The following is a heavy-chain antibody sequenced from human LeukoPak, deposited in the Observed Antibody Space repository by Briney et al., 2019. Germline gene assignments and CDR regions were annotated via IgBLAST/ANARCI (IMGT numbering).Heavy chain of an antibody. D-gene: IGHD6-13*01. Sequence: PGGSLRLSCAASGFTVSSNYMSWVRQAPGKGLEWVSVIYSGGSTYYADSVKGRFTISRDNSKNTLYLQMNSLRAEDTAVYYCARAYSSSWYGPSNFYFDYWGQGTLVTVSS. J-gene: IGHJ4*02. CDR3: ARAYSSSWYGPSNFYFDY. CDR1: GFTVSSNY. V-gene: IGHV3-53*01. CDR2: IYSGGST.